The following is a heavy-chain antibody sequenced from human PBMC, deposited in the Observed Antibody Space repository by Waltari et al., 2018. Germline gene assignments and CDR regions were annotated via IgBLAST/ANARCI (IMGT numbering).Heavy chain of an antibody. J-gene: IGHJ4*02. Sequence: EVQLLESGGGLVQPGGSLRLSCAASGFTFSSYAMSWFRQAPGKGLEWVSAISGSGGRTYYAESVKGRFTISRDNSKNTLYLQMNSLRAEDTAVYYCAKDARLWMGAPHYFDYWGQGTLVTVSS. V-gene: IGHV3-23*01. D-gene: IGHD5-12*01. CDR1: GFTFSSYA. CDR2: ISGSGGRT. CDR3: AKDARLWMGAPHYFDY.